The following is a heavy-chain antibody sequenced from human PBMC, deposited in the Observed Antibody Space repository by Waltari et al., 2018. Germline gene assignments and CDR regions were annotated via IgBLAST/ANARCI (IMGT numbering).Heavy chain of an antibody. CDR2: ISSSSSYI. CDR1: GFPFRSYS. Sequence: EVQLVESGGGLVTPGGSLRLSCAASGFPFRSYSMNWVRQAPGKGLEWVSSISSSSSYIYYADSVKGRFTISRDNAKNSLYLQMNSLRAEDTAVYYCARDRSGSYQHFDYWGQGTLVTVSS. CDR3: ARDRSGSYQHFDY. V-gene: IGHV3-21*03. J-gene: IGHJ4*02. D-gene: IGHD1-26*01.